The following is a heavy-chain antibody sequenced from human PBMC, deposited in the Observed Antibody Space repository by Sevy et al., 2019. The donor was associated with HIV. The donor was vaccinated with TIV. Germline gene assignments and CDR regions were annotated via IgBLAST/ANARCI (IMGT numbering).Heavy chain of an antibody. Sequence: GGSLRLSCAASGFTFSSYSMNWVRQAPGKGLEWISYISSSSSTIYYADSVKGRFTISGDNTKNSLFLHMKSLRAEDTARYYWGIENTFLEWLLYPTDAFDIWGQGTMVTVSS. CDR2: ISSSSSTI. CDR1: GFTFSSYS. J-gene: IGHJ3*02. V-gene: IGHV3-48*01. D-gene: IGHD3-3*02. CDR3: GIENTFLEWLLYPTDAFDI.